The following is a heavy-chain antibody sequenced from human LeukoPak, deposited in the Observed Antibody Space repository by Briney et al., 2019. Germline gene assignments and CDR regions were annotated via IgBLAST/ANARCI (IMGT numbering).Heavy chain of an antibody. CDR2: IDSDKTTT. CDR3: ARGRGGGSCDS. J-gene: IGHJ5*01. Sequence: GGSLSLSCAASGFTFSSYWMHWVRHAPGKGLVWVSRIDSDKTTTTYADSVKGRFTISRDNAKNTLYLQMNSLRAEDTAVYYCARGRGGGSCDSWGQGTLVTVSS. D-gene: IGHD2-15*01. V-gene: IGHV3-74*01. CDR1: GFTFSSYW.